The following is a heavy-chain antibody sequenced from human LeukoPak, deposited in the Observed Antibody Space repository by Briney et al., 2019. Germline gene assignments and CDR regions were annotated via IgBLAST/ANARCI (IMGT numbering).Heavy chain of an antibody. J-gene: IGHJ1*01. D-gene: IGHD2-8*02. CDR2: MNPNSGNT. CDR1: GYTFTGYD. Sequence: ASVKVSCKASGYTFTGYDINWVRQATGQGLEWMGWMNPNSGNTGYSQKFQGRVTMTRNTSITTAYMELSSLRSEDTAVYYCARAGGTGPGNRHFQHWGQGTLVTVSS. CDR3: ARAGGTGPGNRHFQH. V-gene: IGHV1-8*01.